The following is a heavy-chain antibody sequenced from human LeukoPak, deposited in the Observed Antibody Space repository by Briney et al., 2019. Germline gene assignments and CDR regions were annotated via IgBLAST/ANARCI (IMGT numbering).Heavy chain of an antibody. V-gene: IGHV4-4*07. CDR3: AREVTMVRGVILPTLDY. CDR1: GGSISSYY. CDR2: IYTSGST. J-gene: IGHJ4*02. Sequence: PSETLSLTCTVSGGSISSYYWSWIRQPAGKGLEWIGRIYTSGSTNYNPSLKSRVTISVDTSKNQFSLKLSSVTAADTAVYYCAREVTMVRGVILPTLDYWGQGTLVTVSS. D-gene: IGHD3-10*01.